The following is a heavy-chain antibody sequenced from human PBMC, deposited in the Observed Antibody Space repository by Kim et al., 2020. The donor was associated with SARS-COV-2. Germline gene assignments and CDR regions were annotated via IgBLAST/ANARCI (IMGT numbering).Heavy chain of an antibody. J-gene: IGHJ3*02. CDR1: GGSISSGGYY. CDR3: ARDRTHRRAFDI. CDR2: IYYSGST. V-gene: IGHV4-31*03. Sequence: SETLSLTCTVSGGSISSGGYYWSWIRQHPGKGLEWIGYIYYSGSTYYNPSLKSRVTISVDTSKNQFSLKLSSVTAADTAVYYCARDRTHRRAFDIWGQGTMVTVSS.